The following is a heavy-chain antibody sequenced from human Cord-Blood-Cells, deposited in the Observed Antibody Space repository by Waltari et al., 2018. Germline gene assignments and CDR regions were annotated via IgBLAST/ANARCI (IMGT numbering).Heavy chain of an antibody. V-gene: IGHV4-39*07. D-gene: IGHD3-22*01. CDR2: IYYSGST. J-gene: IGHJ4*02. CDR1: GGSIRSSSYY. Sequence: QLQLQESGPGLVKPSETLSLTCPVSGGSIRSSSYYWGWIRQPPGKGLEWIGSIYYSGSTYYNPSLKSRVTISVDTSKNQFSLKLSSVTAADTAVYYCASYDSSGLYFDYWGQGTLVTVSS. CDR3: ASYDSSGLYFDY.